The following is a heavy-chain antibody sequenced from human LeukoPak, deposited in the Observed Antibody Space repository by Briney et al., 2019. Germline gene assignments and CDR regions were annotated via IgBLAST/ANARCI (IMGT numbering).Heavy chain of an antibody. Sequence: ASETLSLTCTVSGGSVSSGSYYWGWIRQPPGKGLEWIGNIYYSGSTYYNPSLKSRVTISVDTSKNQFSLKLSSVTAADTAVYYGVVVVRNWFDPWGQGTLVTVSS. V-gene: IGHV4-39*07. D-gene: IGHD3-22*01. CDR3: VVVVRNWFDP. CDR2: IYYSGST. CDR1: GGSVSSGSYY. J-gene: IGHJ5*02.